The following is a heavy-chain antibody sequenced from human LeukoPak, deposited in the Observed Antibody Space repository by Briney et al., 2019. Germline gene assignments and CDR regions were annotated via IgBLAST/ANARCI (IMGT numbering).Heavy chain of an antibody. J-gene: IGHJ3*02. CDR2: IYSGGST. CDR3: ARGSYDYVWGSSSNAFDI. CDR1: GFTVSSNY. V-gene: IGHV3-66*01. D-gene: IGHD3-16*01. Sequence: GGSLRLSCAASGFTVSSNYMSWVRQAPGKGLEWVSVIYSGGSTYYADSVKGRFTISRDNSKNTLYLQMNSLRAEDTAVYYCARGSYDYVWGSSSNAFDIWGQGTMVTVSS.